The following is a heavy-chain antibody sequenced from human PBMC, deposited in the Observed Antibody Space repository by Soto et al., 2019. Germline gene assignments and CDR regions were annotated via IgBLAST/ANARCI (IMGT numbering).Heavy chain of an antibody. D-gene: IGHD3-16*01. V-gene: IGHV3-30*18. CDR2: ISYDGSNK. Sequence: QVQLVESGGGVVQPGRSLRLSCAASGFTFSSYGMHWVRQAPGKGLEWVAVISYDGSNKYYADSVKGRFTISRDNXRNTLYLQMNSLRAEDTAVYYCAKNGGGTVSKPPDYWGQGTLVTVSS. J-gene: IGHJ4*02. CDR1: GFTFSSYG. CDR3: AKNGGGTVSKPPDY.